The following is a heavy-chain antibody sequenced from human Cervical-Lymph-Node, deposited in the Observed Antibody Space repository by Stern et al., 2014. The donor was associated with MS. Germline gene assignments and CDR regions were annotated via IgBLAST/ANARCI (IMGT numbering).Heavy chain of an antibody. CDR1: GDSISSYTHY. V-gene: IGHV4-39*01. CDR2: VYYSGAT. Sequence: QVQLQESGPGLVKPSETLSLTCAVSGDSISSYTHYWAWIRQPPGKGLEWIGSVYYSGATYYNPSLKSPVPISGDTSKNHFSLGLTSVTAADTAVYYCAKHACTGAACPFDLWGQGTLVTVSS. J-gene: IGHJ4*02. D-gene: IGHD2-8*02. CDR3: AKHACTGAACPFDL.